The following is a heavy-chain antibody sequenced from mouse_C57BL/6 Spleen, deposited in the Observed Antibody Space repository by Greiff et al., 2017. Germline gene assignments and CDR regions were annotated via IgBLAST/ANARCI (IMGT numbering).Heavy chain of an antibody. CDR2: IDPEDGET. CDR1: GFNIKDYY. Sequence: VQLKESGAALVKPGASVKLSCTASGFNIKDYYMHWVKQRTEQGLEWIGRIDPEDGETKYAPKFPGKATITADTSSNTAYLQLSSLTSEDTAVYYCARWGTSYDGYFDVWGTGTTVTVSS. CDR3: ARWGTSYDGYFDV. J-gene: IGHJ1*03. D-gene: IGHD2-12*01. V-gene: IGHV14-2*01.